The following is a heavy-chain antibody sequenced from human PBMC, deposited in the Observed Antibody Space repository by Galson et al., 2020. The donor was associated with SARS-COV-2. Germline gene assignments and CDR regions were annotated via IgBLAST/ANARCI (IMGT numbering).Heavy chain of an antibody. V-gene: IGHV4-34*01. J-gene: IGHJ5*02. Sequence: SQTLSLTCAVYGGSFSGYYWSWIRQPPGKGLEWIGEINHSGSTNYNPSLKSRVTISVDTSKNQFSLKLSSVTAADTAVYYCARGLILLWFGEHHNGFDPWGQGTLGTVSS. CDR2: INHSGST. CDR3: ARGLILLWFGEHHNGFDP. D-gene: IGHD3-10*01. CDR1: GGSFSGYY.